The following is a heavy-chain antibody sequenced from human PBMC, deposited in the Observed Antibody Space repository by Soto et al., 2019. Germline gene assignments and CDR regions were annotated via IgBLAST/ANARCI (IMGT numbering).Heavy chain of an antibody. Sequence: QVQLVQSGAEVKKPGASVYVSCKASGYTFSDYYVHWVRQAPGQGLEWMGWINPNVGGTNYARKFQGGVTMTRDTSISTVYMKLTRLSPDDTAIYYCARGGREVPRIPYDTWGQGTRVTVSS. CDR2: INPNVGGT. V-gene: IGHV1-2*02. CDR1: GYTFSDYY. J-gene: IGHJ5*02. CDR3: ARGGREVPRIPYDT. D-gene: IGHD3-16*01.